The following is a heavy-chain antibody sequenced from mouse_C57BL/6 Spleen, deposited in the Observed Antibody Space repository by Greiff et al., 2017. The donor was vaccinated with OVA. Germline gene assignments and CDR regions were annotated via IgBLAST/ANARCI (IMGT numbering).Heavy chain of an antibody. CDR2: ISSGGSYT. V-gene: IGHV5-6*01. J-gene: IGHJ3*01. Sequence: EVQLVESGGDLVKPGGSLKLSCAASGFTFSSYGMSWVRQTPDKRLEWVATISSGGSYTYYPDSVKGRFTISRDNAKNTLYLQMSSLKSEDTAMYYCARHEGGMGFAYWGQGTLVTVSA. D-gene: IGHD2-10*02. CDR1: GFTFSSYG. CDR3: ARHEGGMGFAY.